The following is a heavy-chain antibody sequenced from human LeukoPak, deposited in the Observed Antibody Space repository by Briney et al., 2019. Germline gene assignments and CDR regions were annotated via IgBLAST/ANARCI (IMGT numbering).Heavy chain of an antibody. J-gene: IGHJ4*02. CDR3: ARGRGYSGYDPNLSFDY. D-gene: IGHD5-12*01. CDR2: IYTSGST. V-gene: IGHV4-61*02. CDR1: GGSISSGSYY. Sequence: SETLSLTCTVSGGSISSGSYYWSWIRQPAGKGLEWIGRIYTSGSTNYNPSLKSRVTISVDTSKNQFSLKLSSVTAADTAVYYCARGRGYSGYDPNLSFDYWGQGTLVTVSS.